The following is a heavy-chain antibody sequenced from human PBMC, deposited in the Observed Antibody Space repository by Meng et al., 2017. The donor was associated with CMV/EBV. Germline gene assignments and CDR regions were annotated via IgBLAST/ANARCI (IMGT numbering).Heavy chain of an antibody. CDR2: IYSGGST. J-gene: IGHJ3*02. Sequence: GESLKISCAAFGFTVSSNYMSWVRQAPGKGLEWVSVIYSGGSTYYADSVKGRFTISRDNSKNTLYLQMNSLRAEDTAVYYCAYSSSWFYAFDIWGQGTMVTVSS. D-gene: IGHD6-13*01. V-gene: IGHV3-53*01. CDR1: GFTVSSNY. CDR3: AYSSSWFYAFDI.